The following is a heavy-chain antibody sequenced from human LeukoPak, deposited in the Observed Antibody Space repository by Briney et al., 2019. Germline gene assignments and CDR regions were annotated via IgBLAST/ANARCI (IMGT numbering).Heavy chain of an antibody. Sequence: PGRSLRLSCAASGFTFSSYGMHWVRQAPGKGLEWVAVISYDGSNKYYAESVKGRFTISRDDSKNTLYLQMNSLRAEDTAVYYCVKDRGSGSYPSPLFDNWGQGTLVTVSS. V-gene: IGHV3-30*18. CDR1: GFTFSSYG. CDR2: ISYDGSNK. J-gene: IGHJ4*02. D-gene: IGHD3-10*01. CDR3: VKDRGSGSYPSPLFDN.